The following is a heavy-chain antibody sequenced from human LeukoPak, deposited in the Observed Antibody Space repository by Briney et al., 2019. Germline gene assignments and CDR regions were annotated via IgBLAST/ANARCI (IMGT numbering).Heavy chain of an antibody. CDR1: GFTFSSYG. D-gene: IGHD6-13*01. CDR3: ARVGQAAGYYYGMDV. CDR2: IWYDGSNK. V-gene: IGHV3-33*01. J-gene: IGHJ6*02. Sequence: PGRSLRLSCAASGFTFSSYGMHWVRQAPGKGLEWVAVIWYDGSNKYYADSVKGRFTISRDNSKNTLYLQMNSLRAEDTAVYYCARVGQAAGYYYGMDVWGQGTTVTVS.